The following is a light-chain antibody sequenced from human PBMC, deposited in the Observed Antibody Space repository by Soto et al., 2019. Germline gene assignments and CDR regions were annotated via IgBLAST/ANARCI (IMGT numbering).Light chain of an antibody. CDR1: QSVSSNY. Sequence: EIVLTQSPGTLSLSPGERATLSCRASQSVSSNYLAWYQQKPGQAPRLLIYGASTRATGIPERFSGSASGTDFSLYISRLEPEDFSVYYCHQFIHSPIMYTVSQATKLEIK. J-gene: IGKJ2*01. CDR2: GAS. V-gene: IGKV3-20*01. CDR3: HQFIHSPIMYT.